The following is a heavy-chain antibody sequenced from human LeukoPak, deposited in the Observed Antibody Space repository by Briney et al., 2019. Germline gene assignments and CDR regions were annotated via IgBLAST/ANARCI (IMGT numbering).Heavy chain of an antibody. CDR3: ARDLHGWLRLQVFDY. J-gene: IGHJ4*02. Sequence: GGSLRLSCAASGFTFSSYWMSWVRQAPGKGLEWVANIKQDGGEKYYVDSVKGRFTISRDNAKNSLYLQMNSLRAEDTAVYYCARDLHGWLRLQVFDYWGQGTLVTVSS. D-gene: IGHD5-12*01. V-gene: IGHV3-7*01. CDR2: IKQDGGEK. CDR1: GFTFSSYW.